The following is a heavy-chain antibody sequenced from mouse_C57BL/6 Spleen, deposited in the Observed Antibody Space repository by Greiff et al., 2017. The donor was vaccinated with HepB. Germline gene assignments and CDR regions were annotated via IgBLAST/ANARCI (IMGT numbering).Heavy chain of an antibody. D-gene: IGHD2-4*01. CDR2: IYPGSGNT. CDR3: AREDDYDDEFAY. V-gene: IGHV1-66*01. CDR1: GYSFTSYY. J-gene: IGHJ3*01. Sequence: VQLQQSGPELVKPGASVKISCKASGYSFTSYYIHWVKQRPGQGLEWIGWIYPGSGNTKYNEKFKGKATLTADTSSSTAYMQLSSLTSEDSAVYYCAREDDYDDEFAYWGQGTLVTVSA.